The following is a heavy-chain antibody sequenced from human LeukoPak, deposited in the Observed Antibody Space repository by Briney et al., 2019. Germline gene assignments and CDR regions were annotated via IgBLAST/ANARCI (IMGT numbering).Heavy chain of an antibody. CDR1: GGSISSYY. J-gene: IGHJ6*02. D-gene: IGHD5-18*01. CDR2: IYYSGST. CDR3: ARLGYSYGAYYYYYGMDV. V-gene: IGHV4-59*08. Sequence: SETLSLTCTVSGGSISSYYWSWIRQPPGKGLEWIGYIYYSGSTSYNPSLKSRVTISVDTSKNQFSLKLSSVTAADTAVYYCARLGYSYGAYYYYYGMDVWGQGTTVTVSS.